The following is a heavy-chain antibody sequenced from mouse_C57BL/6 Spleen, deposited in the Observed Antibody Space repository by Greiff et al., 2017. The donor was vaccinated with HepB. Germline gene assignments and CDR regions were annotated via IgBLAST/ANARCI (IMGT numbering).Heavy chain of an antibody. CDR3: AIKYSGSSYVAY. J-gene: IGHJ3*01. CDR1: GYTFTSYW. CDR2: IHPSDSDT. Sequence: QVQLQQPGAELVKPGASVKVSCKASGYTFTSYWMHWVKQRPGQGLEWIGRIHPSDSDTNYNQKFKGKATLTVDKSSSTAYMQLSSLTSEDSAVVYCAIKYSGSSYVAYWGQGTLVTVSA. V-gene: IGHV1-74*01. D-gene: IGHD1-1*01.